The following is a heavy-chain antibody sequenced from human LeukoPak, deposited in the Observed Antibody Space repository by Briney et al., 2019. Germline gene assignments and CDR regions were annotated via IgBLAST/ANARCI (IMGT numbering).Heavy chain of an antibody. CDR1: GFSFSSSW. CDR2: IKQDGSEK. D-gene: IGHD6-19*01. V-gene: IGHV3-7*01. CDR3: ARRAVRDLDY. J-gene: IGHJ4*02. Sequence: GGSLRLSCAASGFSFSSSWMSWVRQAPGKGLEWVANIKQDGSEKYYVDSVKGRFTISRDNAKNSLYLQMNSLRAEDTAVYYCARRAVRDLDYWGQGTLVTVSS.